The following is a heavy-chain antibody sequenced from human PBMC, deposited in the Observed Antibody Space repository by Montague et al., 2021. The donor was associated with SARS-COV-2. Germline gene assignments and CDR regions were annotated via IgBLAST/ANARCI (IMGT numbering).Heavy chain of an antibody. CDR1: GGSISNYY. Sequence: SETLSLTCTVSGGSISNYYWSWIRQPAGKGLEWIGRIYSSGNTNYNPSLKNRISMSVDTSKNQFSLKLSSVTAADTAIYYCARDYSHCSGGSCVFDYWGQGTLVTVSS. J-gene: IGHJ4*02. CDR2: IYSSGNT. V-gene: IGHV4-4*07. CDR3: ARDYSHCSGGSCVFDY. D-gene: IGHD2-15*01.